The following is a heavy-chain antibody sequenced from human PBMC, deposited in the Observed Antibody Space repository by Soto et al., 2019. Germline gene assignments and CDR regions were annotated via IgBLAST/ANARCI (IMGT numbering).Heavy chain of an antibody. J-gene: IGHJ4*02. CDR3: ARDALNYYGSGSHLTNEYYFDY. CDR1: GGTFSSYA. D-gene: IGHD3-10*01. V-gene: IGHV1-69*01. CDR2: IIPIFGTA. Sequence: QVQLVQSGAEVKKPGSSVKVSCKASGGTFSSYAISWVRQAPGQGLEWMGGIIPIFGTANYAQKFQGRVTITADESTSTAYMELSSLRSEDTAVYYCARDALNYYGSGSHLTNEYYFDYWGQGTLVTVSS.